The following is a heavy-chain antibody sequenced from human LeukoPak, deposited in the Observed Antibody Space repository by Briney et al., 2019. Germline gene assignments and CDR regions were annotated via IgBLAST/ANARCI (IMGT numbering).Heavy chain of an antibody. Sequence: SETLSLTCTVSGGSISSYFWSWIRQPPGKRLEWIGYIYYSGSTNYNPSLKSRVTISVDTSKNQFSLKLSSVTAADTAVYYCARDRERGFDPWGQGTLVTVSS. CDR2: IYYSGST. V-gene: IGHV4-59*01. CDR3: ARDRERGFDP. CDR1: GGSISSYF. J-gene: IGHJ5*02.